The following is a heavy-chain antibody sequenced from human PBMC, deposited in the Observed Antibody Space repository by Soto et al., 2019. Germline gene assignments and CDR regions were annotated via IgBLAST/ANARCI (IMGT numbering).Heavy chain of an antibody. Sequence: SVKVSCKASGGTFSSYAISWVRQAPGQGLEWMGGIIPIFGTANYAQKFQGRVTITADESTSTAYMELSSLRSEDTAVYYCARDARSDRSRGGDCYFRPNYFDYWG. CDR2: IIPIFGTA. CDR1: GGTFSSYA. D-gene: IGHD2-21*02. CDR3: ARDARSDRSRGGDCYFRPNYFDY. J-gene: IGHJ4*01. V-gene: IGHV1-69*13.